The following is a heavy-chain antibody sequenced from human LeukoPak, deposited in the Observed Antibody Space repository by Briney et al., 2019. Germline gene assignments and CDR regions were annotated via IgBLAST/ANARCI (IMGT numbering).Heavy chain of an antibody. V-gene: IGHV1-24*01. CDR2: FDPEDGET. Sequence: ASVKVSCKVSGYTLTELSMHWVRQAPGKGLEWMGGFDPEDGETIYAQKFQGRVTMTEDTSTDTAYMELSSLRSEDTAVYYCATDPGYSSSWYYWGLGTLVNVSS. CDR3: ATDPGYSSSWYY. D-gene: IGHD6-13*01. CDR1: GYTLTELS. J-gene: IGHJ4*02.